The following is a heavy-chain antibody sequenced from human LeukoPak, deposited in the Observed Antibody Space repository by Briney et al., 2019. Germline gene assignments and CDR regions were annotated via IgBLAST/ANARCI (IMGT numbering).Heavy chain of an antibody. CDR3: ARPRYSSQDPYYFDY. J-gene: IGHJ4*02. Sequence: GGSLRLSCAASGFTFSSYWMSWVRQAPGKGLEWVANIKQDGSEKYYVDSVKGRFTISRDNAKNSLYLQMNSLRAEDTAVYYCARPRYSSQDPYYFDYWGQGTLVTVSS. V-gene: IGHV3-7*01. D-gene: IGHD6-13*01. CDR2: IKQDGSEK. CDR1: GFTFSSYW.